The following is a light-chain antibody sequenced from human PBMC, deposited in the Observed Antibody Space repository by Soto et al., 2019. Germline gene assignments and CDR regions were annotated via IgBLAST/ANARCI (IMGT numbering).Light chain of an antibody. CDR2: GAS. Sequence: IVMTQSPATLSVSPGERATLSCRASQSVSTNLAWYQHKPGQAPRLLIYGASTRATGIPARFSGSGSGTEFTLTISSLQSEDSAVYYCHQYNNWPQTFGQGTKVDIK. CDR3: HQYNNWPQT. CDR1: QSVSTN. J-gene: IGKJ1*01. V-gene: IGKV3-15*01.